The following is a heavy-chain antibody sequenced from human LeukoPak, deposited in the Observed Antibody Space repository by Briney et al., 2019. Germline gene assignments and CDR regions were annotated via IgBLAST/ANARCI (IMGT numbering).Heavy chain of an antibody. Sequence: SETLSLTCTVSGGSISSYYWSWIRQPPGKGLEWIGYIYYSGSTNYNPSLKSRVTISVDTSKNQFSLKLSSVTAADTAVYYCAGDLTRGGYFDYWGQGTLVTVSS. V-gene: IGHV4-59*01. J-gene: IGHJ4*02. CDR2: IYYSGST. CDR1: GGSISSYY. D-gene: IGHD1-14*01. CDR3: AGDLTRGGYFDY.